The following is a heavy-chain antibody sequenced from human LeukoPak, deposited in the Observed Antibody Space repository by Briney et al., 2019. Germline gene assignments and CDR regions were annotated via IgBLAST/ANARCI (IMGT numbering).Heavy chain of an antibody. CDR3: ARAGVRGVTTLRSNWSDP. V-gene: IGHV4-39*07. Sequence: SETLSLTCTVSGGSISSSSYYWGWIRQPPGKGLEWIGSIYYSGSTYYNPSLKSRVTISVDTSKNQFSLKLSSVTAADTAVYYCARAGVRGVTTLRSNWSDPWGQGTLVTVSS. CDR1: GGSISSSSYY. J-gene: IGHJ5*02. CDR2: IYYSGST. D-gene: IGHD3-10*01.